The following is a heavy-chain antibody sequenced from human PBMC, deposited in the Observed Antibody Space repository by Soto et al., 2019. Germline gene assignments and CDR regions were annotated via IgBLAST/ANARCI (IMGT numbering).Heavy chain of an antibody. Sequence: ASVKVSCKASGYTFTSYGISWVRQAPGQGLEWMGWISAYNGNTNYAQKLQGRVTMTTDTSTSTAYMELRSLRSDDTAVYYCARVVWMGEPRSPGDYWGQGMLVTVSS. CDR1: GYTFTSYG. CDR2: ISAYNGNT. D-gene: IGHD3-16*01. J-gene: IGHJ4*02. V-gene: IGHV1-18*04. CDR3: ARVVWMGEPRSPGDY.